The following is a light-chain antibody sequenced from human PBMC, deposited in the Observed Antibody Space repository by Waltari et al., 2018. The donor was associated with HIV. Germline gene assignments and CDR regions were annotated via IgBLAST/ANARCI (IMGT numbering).Light chain of an antibody. J-gene: IGLJ2*01. CDR1: SSDVGKFDY. V-gene: IGLV2-11*01. CDR3: CSYAGRDTFVL. CDR2: DVS. Sequence: QSALTQPRSVSGSPGQSVTISCTGSSSDVGKFDYVSWYQYHPAKAPKVMIFDVSKRPSGVPDRFSGSKSGNTASLNISGLQAEDEADYYCCSYAGRDTFVLFGGGTKLTVL.